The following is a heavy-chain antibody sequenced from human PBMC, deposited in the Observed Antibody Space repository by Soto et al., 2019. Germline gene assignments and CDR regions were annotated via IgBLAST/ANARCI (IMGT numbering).Heavy chain of an antibody. CDR1: GGTFSSYS. CDR3: ARDGGRHSGGIDY. Sequence: QVQLVQSGAAVKKPGSSVKVSCKASGGTFSSYSINWVRQAPGQGLEWMGEIIPIFGTANYAQKFQGRVTITADDSTITAYMVLISLRSEDTAVYYCARDGGRHSGGIDYWGQGTLVTVSS. D-gene: IGHD1-26*01. J-gene: IGHJ4*02. CDR2: IIPIFGTA. V-gene: IGHV1-69*01.